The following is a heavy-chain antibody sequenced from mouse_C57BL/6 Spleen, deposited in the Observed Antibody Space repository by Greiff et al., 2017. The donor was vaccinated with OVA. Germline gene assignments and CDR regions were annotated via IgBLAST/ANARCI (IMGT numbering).Heavy chain of an antibody. D-gene: IGHD2-3*01. CDR2: IYPGDGDT. J-gene: IGHJ2*01. CDR1: GYAFSSSW. CDR3: ARYDDGYFDY. Sequence: QVQLQQSGPELVKPGASVKISCKASGYAFSSSWMDWVKQRPGKGLEWIGRIYPGDGDTNYNGKFKGKATLTADKSSSTAYMQLSSLTSEDSAVYFCARYDDGYFDYWGQGTTLTVSS. V-gene: IGHV1-82*01.